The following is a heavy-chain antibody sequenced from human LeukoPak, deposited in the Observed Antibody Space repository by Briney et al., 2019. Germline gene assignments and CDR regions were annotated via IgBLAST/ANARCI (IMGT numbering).Heavy chain of an antibody. CDR2: IYTSGST. D-gene: IGHD2-2*03. Sequence: PSQTLSLTCTVSGGSISSGSYYWSWIRQPAGKGLEWIGRIYTSGSTNYNPSLKSRVTISVDTSKNQFSLKLSSVTAADTVVYYCARVGYCSSTSCLGTYFDYWGQGTLVTVSS. V-gene: IGHV4-61*02. CDR3: ARVGYCSSTSCLGTYFDY. J-gene: IGHJ4*02. CDR1: GGSISSGSYY.